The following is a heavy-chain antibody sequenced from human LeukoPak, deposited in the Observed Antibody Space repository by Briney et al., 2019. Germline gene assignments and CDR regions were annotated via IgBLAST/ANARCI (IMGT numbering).Heavy chain of an antibody. J-gene: IGHJ6*03. CDR2: INPNSGGT. D-gene: IGHD4-11*01. CDR3: ARITVGYYYMDV. V-gene: IGHV1-2*02. CDR1: GYTFSGYY. Sequence: GASVKVSCKASGYTFSGYYLHWVRQAPGQGLEWMGWINPNSGGTNYAQKFQGRVTMTRDTSIGTAYMELSSLRSDDTAMYYCARITVGYYYMDVWGKGTTVTVSS.